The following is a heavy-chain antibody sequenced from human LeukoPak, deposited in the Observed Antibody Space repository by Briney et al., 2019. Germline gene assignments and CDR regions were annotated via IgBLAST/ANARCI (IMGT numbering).Heavy chain of an antibody. CDR1: GFTFSSYG. CDR3: AKDLSSGSRRAY. Sequence: GGSLRLSCAASGFTFSSYGMHWVRQAPGKGLEWVAFIRYDGSNKYYADSVKGRLTISRDNSKNTLYLQMDSLRAEDTGVYYCAKDLSSGSRRAYWGQGTLVTVSS. J-gene: IGHJ4*02. CDR2: IRYDGSNK. V-gene: IGHV3-30*02. D-gene: IGHD6-19*01.